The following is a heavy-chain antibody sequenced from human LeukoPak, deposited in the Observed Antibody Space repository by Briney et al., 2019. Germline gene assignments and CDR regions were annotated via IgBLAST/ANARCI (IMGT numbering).Heavy chain of an antibody. J-gene: IGHJ3*02. V-gene: IGHV4-34*01. D-gene: IGHD3-22*01. Sequence: SETLSLTCAVYGGSFSGYYWSWIRQPPGKGLEWIGEINHSGSTNYNPSLKSRVTISVDTSKNQFSLKLSSVTAADTAVYYCARNGYYGSSGDAFEIWGKGKMVPSLQ. CDR2: INHSGST. CDR1: GGSFSGYY. CDR3: ARNGYYGSSGDAFEI.